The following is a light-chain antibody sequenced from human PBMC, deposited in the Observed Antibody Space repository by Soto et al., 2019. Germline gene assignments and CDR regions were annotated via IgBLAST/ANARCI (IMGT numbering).Light chain of an antibody. CDR2: DNN. CDR3: GTWDSSLSAGV. V-gene: IGLV1-51*01. Sequence: QSVLTQPPSVSAAPGQKVTISCSGSSSNIGNNYVSWYQQLPGTAPKLLIYDNNKRPSGIPDRFSGSKSGKSATLGITGLKTGDEADYYCGTWDSSLSAGVFGGGTKLTVL. CDR1: SSNIGNNY. J-gene: IGLJ2*01.